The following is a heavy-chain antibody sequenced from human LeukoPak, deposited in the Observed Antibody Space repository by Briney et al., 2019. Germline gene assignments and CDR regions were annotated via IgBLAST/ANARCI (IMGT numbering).Heavy chain of an antibody. D-gene: IGHD6-13*01. CDR1: GGSISSSSYY. CDR3: ARDRSIAAVKNYYFDY. CDR2: IYYSGST. V-gene: IGHV4-39*07. J-gene: IGHJ4*02. Sequence: SETLSLTCTVSGGSISSSSYYWGWIRQPPGKGLEWIGSIYYSGSTYYNPSLKSRVTISVDTSKNQFSLKLSSVTAADTAVYYCARDRSIAAVKNYYFDYWGQGTLVTVSS.